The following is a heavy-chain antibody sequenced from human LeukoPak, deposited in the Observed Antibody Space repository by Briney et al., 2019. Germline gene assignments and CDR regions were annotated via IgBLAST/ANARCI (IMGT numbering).Heavy chain of an antibody. J-gene: IGHJ5*02. V-gene: IGHV4-61*02. CDR2: INTSGST. CDR3: AKGRWTSSNYNWVDP. D-gene: IGHD5-24*01. CDR1: GGSISSGSYY. Sequence: PSETLSLTCTVSGGSISSGSYYWSWIRQPAGKGLEWIGRINTSGSTNYNPSLKSRVTISVDTSKNQFSLKLSSVTAADTAVYYCAKGRWTSSNYNWVDPWGQGTLVTVSS.